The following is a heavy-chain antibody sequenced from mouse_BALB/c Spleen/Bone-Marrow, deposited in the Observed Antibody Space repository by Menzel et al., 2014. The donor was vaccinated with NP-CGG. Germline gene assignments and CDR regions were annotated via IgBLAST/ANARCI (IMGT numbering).Heavy chain of an antibody. J-gene: IGHJ4*01. CDR3: ARGWYSMDD. CDR2: ILPGNTNA. Sequence: VQLQQSGAEQMQPGASVKISCKATGYTFSNYWIEWAKQRPGHGLEWIGEILPGNTNANYNEKFKGRATFTADTSSNTAYMQLSSLTSEDSAVYHCARGWYSMDDWGQGTSVTVSS. CDR1: GYTFSNYW. V-gene: IGHV1-9*01.